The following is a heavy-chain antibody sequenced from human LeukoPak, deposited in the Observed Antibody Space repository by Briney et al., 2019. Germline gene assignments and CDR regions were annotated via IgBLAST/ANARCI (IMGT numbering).Heavy chain of an antibody. CDR3: ARPLTGDRDY. Sequence: GESLKISCQASGFYLTSFWIGWVRQMPGQGLEWVGTIYPGELETRYSPSFQGQVTISADKSISTAYLQWSSLKASDTAMYYCARPLTGDRDYWGQGTLVTVSS. CDR2: IYPGELET. CDR1: GFYLTSFW. V-gene: IGHV5-51*01. J-gene: IGHJ4*02. D-gene: IGHD7-27*01.